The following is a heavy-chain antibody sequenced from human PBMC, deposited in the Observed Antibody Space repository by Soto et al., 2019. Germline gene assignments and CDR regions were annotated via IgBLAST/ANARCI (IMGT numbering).Heavy chain of an antibody. J-gene: IGHJ4*02. CDR3: ARVVPDSGYYLGLHY. Sequence: QVQLVQYGAEVKKPGASVKVSCKACGYTFTSYYMNWVRQAPGQGLEWMGIINPSGGSASYAQKFQGRVTMTRDTSTITVYMELSSLTSEDTAVYYLARVVPDSGYYLGLHYWCQGTLITVSS. V-gene: IGHV1-46*01. D-gene: IGHD3-22*01. CDR1: GYTFTSYY. CDR2: INPSGGSA.